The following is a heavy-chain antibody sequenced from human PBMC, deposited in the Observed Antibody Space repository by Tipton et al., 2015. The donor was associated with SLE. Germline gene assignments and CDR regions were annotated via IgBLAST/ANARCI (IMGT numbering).Heavy chain of an antibody. CDR2: VYYSGST. D-gene: IGHD7-27*01. Sequence: GLVKPSETLSLTCTVSGGSIRGYYWSWIRQPAGKGLEWIGTVYYSGSTYYNPSLKSRVTISVGTSTNQLSLRLTSVTAADTAVYYCTRQRGTAYYYYHMDVSGKGTTVTVPS. J-gene: IGHJ6*03. V-gene: IGHV4-59*04. CDR3: TRQRGTAYYYYHMDV. CDR1: GGSIRGYY.